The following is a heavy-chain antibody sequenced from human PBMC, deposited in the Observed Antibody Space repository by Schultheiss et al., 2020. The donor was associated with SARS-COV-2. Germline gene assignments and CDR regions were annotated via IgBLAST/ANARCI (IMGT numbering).Heavy chain of an antibody. Sequence: GESLKISCAASGFTFSTYGMHWVRQAPGKGLEWVSYISNSGGIIYYADSVRGRFTISRDNAKNSLFLQMNSLRVEDTAVYYCARGWFSGGGRLDVWGQGTTVTVSS. D-gene: IGHD2-15*01. CDR1: GFTFSTYG. CDR2: ISNSGGII. V-gene: IGHV3-48*04. J-gene: IGHJ6*02. CDR3: ARGWFSGGGRLDV.